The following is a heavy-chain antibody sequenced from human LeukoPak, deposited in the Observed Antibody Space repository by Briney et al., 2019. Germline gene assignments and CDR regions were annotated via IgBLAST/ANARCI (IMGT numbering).Heavy chain of an antibody. CDR3: ASGTYQLGDY. D-gene: IGHD3-10*01. CDR1: GFSFSTYA. Sequence: GGSLRLSCAASGFSFSTYAMSWVRQAPGKGLEWISGISSSSVDTHYAESVKGRFRVSRDNSKTTLYLQMNSLRAEDTAVYYCASGTYQLGDYWGQGVLVAVSS. J-gene: IGHJ4*02. V-gene: IGHV3-23*01. CDR2: ISSSSVDT.